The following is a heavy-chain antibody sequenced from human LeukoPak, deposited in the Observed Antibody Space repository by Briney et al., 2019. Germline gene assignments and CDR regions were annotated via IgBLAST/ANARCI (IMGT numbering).Heavy chain of an antibody. D-gene: IGHD4-17*01. CDR1: GGSISSGGYS. CDR3: ARAGGDYYGMDV. J-gene: IGHJ6*04. Sequence: SETLSHTCAVSGGSISSGGYSWSWIRQPPGKGLEWIGYIYHSGSTYYNPSLKSRVTISVDRSKNQFSLKLSSVTAADTAVYYCARAGGDYYGMDVWGKGTTVTVSS. V-gene: IGHV4-30-2*01. CDR2: IYHSGST.